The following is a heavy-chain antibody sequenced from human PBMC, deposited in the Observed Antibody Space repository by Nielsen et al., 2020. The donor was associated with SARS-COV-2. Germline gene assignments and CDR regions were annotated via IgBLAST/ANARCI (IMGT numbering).Heavy chain of an antibody. CDR3: AKMSPPGIAVGTTEYFQH. J-gene: IGHJ1*01. CDR2: ISGSGGST. CDR1: GFSVSSNY. Sequence: GESLKISCAATGFSVSSNYMSWVRQAPGKGLEWVSGISGSGGSTYYADSVKGRFTISRDKSKNTLYVLMNSLRAEDTAIYYCAKMSPPGIAVGTTEYFQHWGQGTLVTVSS. V-gene: IGHV3-23*01. D-gene: IGHD6-19*01.